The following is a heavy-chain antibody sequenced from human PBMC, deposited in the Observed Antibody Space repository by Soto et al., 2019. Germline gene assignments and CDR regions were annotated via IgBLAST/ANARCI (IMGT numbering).Heavy chain of an antibody. J-gene: IGHJ6*02. D-gene: IGHD6-19*01. V-gene: IGHV3-23*01. CDR3: AKEAVAGTRVCGMDV. CDR1: GFTFSSYA. Sequence: SGGSLRLSCAASGFTFSSYAMGWVRQAPGKGLEWVSAISGSGGSTYYADSVKGRFTISRDNSKNTLYLQMNSLRAEDTAVYYCAKEAVAGTRVCGMDVWGQGTTVTVSS. CDR2: ISGSGGST.